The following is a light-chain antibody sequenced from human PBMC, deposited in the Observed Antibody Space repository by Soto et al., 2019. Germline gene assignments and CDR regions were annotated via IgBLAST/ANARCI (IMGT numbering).Light chain of an antibody. CDR3: QQRSNWPLAT. CDR1: QSVSSY. J-gene: IGKJ2*01. Sequence: EIVLTQSPATLSLSPGERATLSCRDSQSVSSYLAWYQQKPGQAPRLRIYDASNSATGIPARFSGSGSGTDFTLTISSLEPEDFAVYYCQQRSNWPLATFGQRTKLEIK. V-gene: IGKV3-11*01. CDR2: DAS.